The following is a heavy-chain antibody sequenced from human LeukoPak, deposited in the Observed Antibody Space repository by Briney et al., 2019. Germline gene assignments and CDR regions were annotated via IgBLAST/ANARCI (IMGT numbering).Heavy chain of an antibody. CDR1: GGTFSSYA. CDR2: IIPIFGTA. Sequence: SVKVSCKASGGTFSSYAISWVRQAPGQGLEWMGRIIPIFGTANYALKFQGRVTITTDESTSTAYMELSSLRSEDTAVYYCARGIDYYDSSGEYYFDYWGQGTLVTVSS. D-gene: IGHD3-22*01. V-gene: IGHV1-69*05. J-gene: IGHJ4*02. CDR3: ARGIDYYDSSGEYYFDY.